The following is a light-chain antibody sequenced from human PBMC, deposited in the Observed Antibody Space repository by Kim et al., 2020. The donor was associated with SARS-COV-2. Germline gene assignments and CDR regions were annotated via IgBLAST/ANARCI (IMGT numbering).Light chain of an antibody. CDR3: QQYSHWPLT. Sequence: EIVMTQSPATLSVSPGERATLSCRASQSVSSNLAWYQQKPGQAPRLLIYGASTRATGIPGRFSGSGSETEFTLTISSLQSEDFAVYYCQQYSHWPLTFGGGTKLEI. J-gene: IGKJ4*01. V-gene: IGKV3-15*01. CDR1: QSVSSN. CDR2: GAS.